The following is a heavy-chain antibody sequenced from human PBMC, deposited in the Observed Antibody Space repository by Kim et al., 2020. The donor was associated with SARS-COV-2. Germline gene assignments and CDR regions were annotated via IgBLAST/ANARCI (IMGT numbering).Heavy chain of an antibody. J-gene: IGHJ4*02. CDR3: ARGASGARG. CDR2: ISNSGSTT. V-gene: IGHV3-11*04. CDR1: GFTFTDFS. D-gene: IGHD3-10*01. Sequence: GGSLRLSCAASGFTFTDFSMSWMRQAPGKGLQWVSCISNSGSTTYYADSVKGRFTISRDNAKKTVYLQMNSLRAEDTAIYYCARGASGARGWGQGILVTVSS.